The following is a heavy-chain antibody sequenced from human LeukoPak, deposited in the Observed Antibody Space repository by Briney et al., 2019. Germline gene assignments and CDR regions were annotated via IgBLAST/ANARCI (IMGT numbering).Heavy chain of an antibody. CDR1: VFTFRSYW. CDR2: IHLDGRTT. J-gene: IGHJ4*02. Sequence: GGSLRLSCAASVFTFRSYWMHWVRQRPGKGLVWVSRIHLDGRTTNYADSVKGRFTISRDNAKNTLSLEMNSLRPEDTAVYYCARWGSPSDYWGQGTLVSVSS. D-gene: IGHD3-16*01. V-gene: IGHV3-74*01. CDR3: ARWGSPSDY.